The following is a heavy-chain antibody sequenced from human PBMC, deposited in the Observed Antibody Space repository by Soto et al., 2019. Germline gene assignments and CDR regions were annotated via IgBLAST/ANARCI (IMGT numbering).Heavy chain of an antibody. Sequence: SGPTLVNPTQTLTLTCTFSRFSLSTSGVGVGWIRQPPGKALEWLALIYWDDDKRYSPSLKSRLTITKDTSKNQVVLTMTNMDPVDTATYYCAHSPTLTGYYTPSEFDYWGQGTLVTVSS. CDR3: AHSPTLTGYYTPSEFDY. CDR1: RFSLSTSGVG. D-gene: IGHD3-9*01. CDR2: IYWDDDK. V-gene: IGHV2-5*02. J-gene: IGHJ4*02.